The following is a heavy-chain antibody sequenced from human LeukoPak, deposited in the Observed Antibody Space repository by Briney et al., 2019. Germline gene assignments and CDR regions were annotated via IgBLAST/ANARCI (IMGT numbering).Heavy chain of an antibody. CDR3: ARGPHNYYDSSGYTT. CDR1: GGSFSGYY. V-gene: IGHV4-34*01. D-gene: IGHD3-22*01. Sequence: SETLSLTCAVYGGSFSGYYWSWIRQPPGKGLEWIGEINHSGSTNYNPSLKSRVTMSVDTSKNQFSLKLSSVTAADTAVYYCARGPHNYYDSSGYTTWGQGTLVTVSS. CDR2: INHSGST. J-gene: IGHJ4*02.